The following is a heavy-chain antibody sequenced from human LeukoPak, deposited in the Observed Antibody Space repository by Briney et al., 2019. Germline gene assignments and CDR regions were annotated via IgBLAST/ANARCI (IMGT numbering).Heavy chain of an antibody. V-gene: IGHV3-74*01. CDR1: GFTFSSNW. Sequence: GSLRLSCAASGFTFSSNWMHWVRQAPGKGLVWVSRINEDGSTTNYADSVKGRFTVSRDNAKDSLYLQMNSLRAEDTAVYYCARALTTLTYEGYWGQGTLVTVSS. J-gene: IGHJ4*02. D-gene: IGHD1-1*01. CDR3: ARALTTLTYEGY. CDR2: INEDGSTT.